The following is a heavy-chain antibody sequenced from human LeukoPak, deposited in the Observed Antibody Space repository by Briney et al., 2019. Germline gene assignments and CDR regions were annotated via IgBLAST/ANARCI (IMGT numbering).Heavy chain of an antibody. D-gene: IGHD6-6*01. J-gene: IGHJ4*02. CDR1: GYSFTGYY. CDR3: ASPGAEYSSSSGYFDY. CDR2: INPNSGGT. Sequence: ASVKVSCKASGYSFTGYYIHWVRQAPGQGLEWMGWINPNSGGTNYVQKFQGRITTTRDTSISTAYMELSRLRSDDTAVYYCASPGAEYSSSSGYFDYWGQGTLVTVSS. V-gene: IGHV1-2*02.